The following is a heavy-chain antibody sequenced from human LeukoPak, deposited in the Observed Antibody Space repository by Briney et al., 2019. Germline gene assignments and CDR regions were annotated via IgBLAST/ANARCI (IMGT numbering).Heavy chain of an antibody. CDR1: GDSISSRSYY. CDR2: IYYSGNT. V-gene: IGHV4-39*07. Sequence: SETLSLTCTVSGDSISSRSYYWGWIRQPPGKGLEWIGNIYYSGNTYYNTSLKSRVTISVDTSKNQFSLNLSSVTAADTAVYYCARDDASAALAFDYWGQGTLVTVSS. CDR3: ARDDASAALAFDY. J-gene: IGHJ4*02. D-gene: IGHD3-16*01.